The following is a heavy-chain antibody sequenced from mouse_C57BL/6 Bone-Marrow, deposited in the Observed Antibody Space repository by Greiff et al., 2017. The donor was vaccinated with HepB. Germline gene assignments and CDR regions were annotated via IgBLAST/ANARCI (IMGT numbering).Heavy chain of an antibody. Sequence: QVQLQQSGAELMKPGASVKLSCKATGYTFTGYWIEWVKQRPGHGLEWIGEILPGSGSTNYNEKFTGNATFTADTSSNTAYMQLSSLTTEDSAIYYGARGGVTVVATKDYAMDYWGQGTSVTVSS. CDR2: ILPGSGST. V-gene: IGHV1-9*01. J-gene: IGHJ4*01. CDR1: GYTFTGYW. CDR3: ARGGVTVVATKDYAMDY. D-gene: IGHD1-1*01.